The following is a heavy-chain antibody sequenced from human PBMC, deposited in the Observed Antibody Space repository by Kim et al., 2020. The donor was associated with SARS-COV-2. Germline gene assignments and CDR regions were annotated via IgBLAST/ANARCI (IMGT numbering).Heavy chain of an antibody. D-gene: IGHD3-10*01. CDR3: ARAPMVRGVITFDY. J-gene: IGHJ4*02. V-gene: IGHV4-4*07. Sequence: PPLKRRVTMSVDTSKNQFSLKLSSVTAADTAVYYCARAPMVRGVITFDYWGQGTLVTVSS.